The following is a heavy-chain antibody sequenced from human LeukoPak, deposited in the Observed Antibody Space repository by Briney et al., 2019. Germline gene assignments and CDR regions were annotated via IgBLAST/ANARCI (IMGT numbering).Heavy chain of an antibody. CDR3: AKDLRYCSGGSCYSGFDY. V-gene: IGHV3-23*01. J-gene: IGHJ4*02. CDR2: ISGSGGST. CDR1: GFTFSSYA. D-gene: IGHD2-15*01. Sequence: GGSLRLSCAASGFTFSSYAMSWVRQAPGKGLEWVSAISGSGGSTYYADSVKGRFTISRDNSKNTLYLQMNSLRAEDTAVYYCAKDLRYCSGGSCYSGFDYWGQGTLVTVSS.